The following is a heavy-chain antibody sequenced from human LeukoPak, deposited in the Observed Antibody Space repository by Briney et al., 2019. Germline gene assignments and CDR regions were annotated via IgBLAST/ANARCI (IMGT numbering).Heavy chain of an antibody. CDR2: ISSSSSYI. D-gene: IGHD6-19*01. Sequence: KSGGSLRLSCAASGFTFSSYRMNWVRRAPGKGLEWVSSISSSSSYIYYADSVKGRFTISRDNAKNSLYLQMNSLRAEDTAVYYCAREGSGVAGHFDYWGQGTLVTVSS. CDR3: AREGSGVAGHFDY. J-gene: IGHJ4*02. V-gene: IGHV3-21*01. CDR1: GFTFSSYR.